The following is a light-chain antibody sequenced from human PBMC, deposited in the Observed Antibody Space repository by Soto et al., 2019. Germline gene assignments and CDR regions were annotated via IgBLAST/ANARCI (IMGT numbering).Light chain of an antibody. CDR1: QSVSSRY. Sequence: EIVLTQSPATLSSFPGDRVTLSCRASQSVSSRYLAWYQQKPGQAPRLLIYGASSRATGIPDRFSGSGSGTDFTLTISSLEPEDFAVYYCQKRSNWPPITFGQGTRLEIK. CDR3: QKRSNWPPIT. J-gene: IGKJ5*01. V-gene: IGKV3D-20*02. CDR2: GAS.